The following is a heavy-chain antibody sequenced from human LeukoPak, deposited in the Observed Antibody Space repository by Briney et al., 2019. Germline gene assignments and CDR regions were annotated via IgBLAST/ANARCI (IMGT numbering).Heavy chain of an antibody. CDR3: AKLGDSGSYYSYFDY. J-gene: IGHJ4*02. CDR1: GFTFSSYA. Sequence: PGGPLRLPXAASGFTFSSYAMSWVRQAPGKGLEWVSAISGSGGSTYYADSVKGRFTISRDNSRNTLYLQMNSLRAEDTAVYYCAKLGDSGSYYSYFDYWGQGTLVTVSS. D-gene: IGHD1-26*01. V-gene: IGHV3-23*01. CDR2: ISGSGGST.